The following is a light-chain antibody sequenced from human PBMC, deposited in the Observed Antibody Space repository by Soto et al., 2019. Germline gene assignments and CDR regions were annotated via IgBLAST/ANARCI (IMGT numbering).Light chain of an antibody. CDR1: QSLVHSDGIAY. J-gene: IGKJ5*01. CDR2: KVS. Sequence: DVVMTPSPLPLHVTLGQPASISCRSHQSLVHSDGIAYFSWFQQRPGRSPRRLIYKVSNRDSGVPARFSGSGSGTDFALKVRSVGAEDVGVHSCMQPTHWPTTIAQGTRLEIK. V-gene: IGKV2-30*02. CDR3: MQPTHWPTT.